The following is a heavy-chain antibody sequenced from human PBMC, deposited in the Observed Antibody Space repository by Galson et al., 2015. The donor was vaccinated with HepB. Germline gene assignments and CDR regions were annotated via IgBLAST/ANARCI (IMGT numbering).Heavy chain of an antibody. Sequence: SLRLSCAASGFPFRSYGMHWVRQAPVKGLEWVATISYDGTNKYYADSVKGRFTISRDNSNNTLYLQMNSLRAEDTAVYYCAKDPHDYGDYRVPQFDYWGQGTLVTVSS. CDR3: AKDPHDYGDYRVPQFDY. CDR1: GFPFRSYG. V-gene: IGHV3-30*18. J-gene: IGHJ4*02. D-gene: IGHD4-17*01. CDR2: ISYDGTNK.